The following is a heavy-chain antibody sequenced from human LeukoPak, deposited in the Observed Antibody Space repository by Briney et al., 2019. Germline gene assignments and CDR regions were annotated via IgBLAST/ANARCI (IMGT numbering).Heavy chain of an antibody. V-gene: IGHV3-48*03. CDR3: ASRLMGYSYGPGDY. CDR1: GFTFSSYE. Sequence: GGSLRLSCVASGFTFSSYEMTWVRQAPGKGLEWVSYISVSGSTIHYADSVKGRFTIPRDNAKNSLYLQMNSLRAEDTAVYYCASRLMGYSYGPGDYWGQGTLVTVSS. CDR2: ISVSGSTI. J-gene: IGHJ4*02. D-gene: IGHD5-18*01.